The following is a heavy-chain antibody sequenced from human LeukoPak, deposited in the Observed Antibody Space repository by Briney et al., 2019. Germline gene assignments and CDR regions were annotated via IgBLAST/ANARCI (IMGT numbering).Heavy chain of an antibody. CDR1: GYTFTGYY. Sequence: GASVKVSCKASGYTFTGYYMHWVRQAPGQGLEWMGWINPNSGGTNYAQKFQGRVTMTRDTSISTAYMELSRLRSDDTAVYYCARADLEWLRLNWFDPWGQGTLVTVSS. D-gene: IGHD3-3*01. CDR3: ARADLEWLRLNWFDP. CDR2: INPNSGGT. V-gene: IGHV1-2*02. J-gene: IGHJ5*02.